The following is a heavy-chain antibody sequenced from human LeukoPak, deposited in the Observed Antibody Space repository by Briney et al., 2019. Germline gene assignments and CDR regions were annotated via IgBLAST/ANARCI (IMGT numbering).Heavy chain of an antibody. D-gene: IGHD6-19*01. Sequence: SETLSLTCTVSGGSISSSNYYWGWIRQPPGKGLEWIGSIYYSGSTYYNPSLKSRVTISVDTSKNQFSLKLSSVTAADTAVYYCAKGGPNSSGWRIDYWGQGTLVTVSS. J-gene: IGHJ4*02. CDR1: GGSISSSNYY. CDR2: IYYSGST. V-gene: IGHV4-39*07. CDR3: AKGGPNSSGWRIDY.